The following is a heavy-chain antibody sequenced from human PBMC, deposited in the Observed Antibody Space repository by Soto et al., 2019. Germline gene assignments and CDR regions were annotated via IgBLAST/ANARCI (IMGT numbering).Heavy chain of an antibody. CDR2: IYYSGTT. D-gene: IGHD2-21*01. CDR1: GASISSGGYY. CDR3: AASCVGCGGFNYYGMAV. J-gene: IGHJ6*02. V-gene: IGHV4-31*03. Sequence: QVQLQESGPGLVKPSQTLSLTCSVSGASISSGGYYWNWIRQHPGKGLEWIGYIYYSGTTYYNPSQKCRFTMSVDTSKTLFSLRLGSVTAAATAVYYCAASCVGCGGFNYYGMAVWAQGTTVTVPS.